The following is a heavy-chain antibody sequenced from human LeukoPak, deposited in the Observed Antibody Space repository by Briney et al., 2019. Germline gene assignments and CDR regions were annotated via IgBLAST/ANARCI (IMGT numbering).Heavy chain of an antibody. V-gene: IGHV3-7*01. D-gene: IGHD6-13*01. Sequence: PGRSLRLSCAASGFIFRSYWMSWVRQAPGKGLEWVANLKQDGSEKYYVDSVKGRFTNSRDNAKNSLHRQMNSLRAEDTAVYYCASLSAGYSSSWGQGTLVTVSS. CDR2: LKQDGSEK. CDR1: GFIFRSYW. J-gene: IGHJ4*02. CDR3: ASLSAGYSSS.